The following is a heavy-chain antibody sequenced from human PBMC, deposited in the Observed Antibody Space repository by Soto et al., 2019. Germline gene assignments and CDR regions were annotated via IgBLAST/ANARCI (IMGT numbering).Heavy chain of an antibody. V-gene: IGHV3-21*01. CDR1: GFTFSSYS. CDR3: ARRVLKADGGNP. J-gene: IGHJ5*02. CDR2: ISSSSSYI. D-gene: IGHD3-16*01. Sequence: PGGSLRLSCAASGFTFSSYSMNWVRQAPGKGLEWVSSISSSSSYIYYADSVKGRFTISRDNAKNSLYLQMNSLRAEDTAVYYCARRVLKADGGNPWGQGTLVTVSS.